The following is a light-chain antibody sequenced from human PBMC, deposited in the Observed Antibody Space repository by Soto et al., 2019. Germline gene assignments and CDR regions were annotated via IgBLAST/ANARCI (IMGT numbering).Light chain of an antibody. J-gene: IGLJ1*01. Sequence: QSVLTQPPSASGTPGQRVTISCPGGSSNIGTNTVSWYQHLPGTAPKLLIYGNNQRPSGVPDRFSGSKSGTSASLAISGLQSDDEADYYCAAWDASLNGYVFGTGTKVTVL. CDR2: GNN. CDR3: AAWDASLNGYV. CDR1: SSNIGTNT. V-gene: IGLV1-44*01.